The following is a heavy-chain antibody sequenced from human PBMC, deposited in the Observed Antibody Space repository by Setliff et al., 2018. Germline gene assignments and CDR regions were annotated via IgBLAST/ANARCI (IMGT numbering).Heavy chain of an antibody. CDR2: IYIGGSA. Sequence: SLTCTVSGGSISSYYWSWIRQPAGKGLEWIGHIYIGGSANYNPSLKSRVTISMDTSKNQFSLRVSSVTAADTAVYYCARSFSRREKFLLDYWGQGALVTVSS. CDR1: GGSISSYY. CDR3: ARSFSRREKFLLDY. V-gene: IGHV4-4*07. J-gene: IGHJ4*02.